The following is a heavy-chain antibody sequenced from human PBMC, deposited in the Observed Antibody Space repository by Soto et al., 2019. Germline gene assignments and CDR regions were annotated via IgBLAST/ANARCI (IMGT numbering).Heavy chain of an antibody. CDR1: GDSVFSNSAA. D-gene: IGHD1-20*01. CDR2: TYYRSKWYN. V-gene: IGHV6-1*01. CDR3: AREEGGSYNWNGHNWFDP. Sequence: SQTLSLTCAISGDSVFSNSAAWNWLRRSPSRGLEWLGRTYYRSKWYNDYAVSVKSRITINPDTSKNHFSLQLNSVTPEDTAVYYCAREEGGSYNWNGHNWFDPWGQGTLVTVSS. J-gene: IGHJ5*02.